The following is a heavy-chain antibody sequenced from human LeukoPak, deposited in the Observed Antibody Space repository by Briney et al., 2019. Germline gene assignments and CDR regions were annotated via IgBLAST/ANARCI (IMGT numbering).Heavy chain of an antibody. CDR2: ISSSSSYI. D-gene: IGHD6-19*01. V-gene: IGHV3-21*01. CDR1: GFTFSSYS. CDR3: ARVSSGWSYDY. J-gene: IGHJ4*02. Sequence: GGSLRLSCAASGFTFSSYSMNWVRQAPGKGLEWVSSISSSSSYIYYADSVKGRFTISRDNAKDSLYLQMNSLRAEDTAVYYCARVSSGWSYDYWGQGTLVTVSS.